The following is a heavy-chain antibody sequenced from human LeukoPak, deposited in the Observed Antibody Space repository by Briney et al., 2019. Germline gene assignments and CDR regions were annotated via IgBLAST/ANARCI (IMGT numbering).Heavy chain of an antibody. D-gene: IGHD3-16*01. CDR3: VRDLMTTQTWDFDY. V-gene: IGHV1-2*02. J-gene: IGHJ4*02. CDR1: GYTFTGYY. Sequence: ASVKVSCKGSGYTFTGYYMHWVRQAPGQGLEWMAWINPNSGATNYAQRFQGRVTVTRDTSISTAYMEMSSPESDDTAMYYCVRDLMTTQTWDFDYWGQGTLVSVSS. CDR2: INPNSGAT.